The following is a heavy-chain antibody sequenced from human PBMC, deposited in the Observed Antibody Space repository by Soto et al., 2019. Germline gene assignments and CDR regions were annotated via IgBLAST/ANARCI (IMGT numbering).Heavy chain of an antibody. J-gene: IGHJ4*02. D-gene: IGHD2-15*01. V-gene: IGHV1-69*02. CDR3: ASETYGSFSYFDY. Sequence: GASVKVSCKASGGTFSSYTISWVRQAPGQGLEWMGRIIPILGIANYAQKFQGRVTITADKSTSTAYMELSSLRSEDTAVYYCASETYGSFSYFDYWGQGTLVTVSS. CDR1: GGTFSSYT. CDR2: IIPILGIA.